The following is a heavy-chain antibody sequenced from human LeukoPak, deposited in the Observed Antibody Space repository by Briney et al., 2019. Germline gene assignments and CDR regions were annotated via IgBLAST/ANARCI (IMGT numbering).Heavy chain of an antibody. D-gene: IGHD6-19*01. CDR1: GFTFSSYA. V-gene: IGHV3-30-3*01. J-gene: IGHJ4*02. Sequence: GGSLRLSCAASGFTFSSYAMHWVRQAPGKGLEWVAVISYDGSNKYYADSVKGRFTISRDNSKNTLYLQMNSLRAEDTAVYYCARTVAGYFDYWGQGTLVTVSS. CDR3: ARTVAGYFDY. CDR2: ISYDGSNK.